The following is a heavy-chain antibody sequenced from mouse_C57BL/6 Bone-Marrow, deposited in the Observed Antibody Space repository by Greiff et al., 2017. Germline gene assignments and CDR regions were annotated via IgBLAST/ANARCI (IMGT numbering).Heavy chain of an antibody. D-gene: IGHD1-1*01. V-gene: IGHV3-5*01. CDR2: IYYSGTI. CDR1: GISITTGNYR. CDR3: ARYYGSSYGDWYFDV. J-gene: IGHJ1*03. Sequence: ESGPGLVKPSQTVFLTCTVTGISITTGNYRWSWIRQFPGNKLEWIGYIYYSGTITYNPSLTSRTTITRDTPKNQFFLEMNSLTAEDTATYYCARYYGSSYGDWYFDVWGTGTTVTVSS.